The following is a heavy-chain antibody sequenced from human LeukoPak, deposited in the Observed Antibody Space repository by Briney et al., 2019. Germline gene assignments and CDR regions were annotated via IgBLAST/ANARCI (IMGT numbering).Heavy chain of an antibody. J-gene: IGHJ6*03. V-gene: IGHV3-7*01. CDR3: VRQVPYTSLRRTYYMDV. CDR2: IREDGSEK. CDR1: GFIFRSYW. Sequence: GGSLRLSCAASGFIFRSYWMTWVRQAPGKGLEWVANIREDGSEKYYVDSVKGRYTISRDNAKNSLYLQVNSLRAEDTAVLYCVRQVPYTSLRRTYYMDVWGKGTTVTVSS. D-gene: IGHD1-14*01.